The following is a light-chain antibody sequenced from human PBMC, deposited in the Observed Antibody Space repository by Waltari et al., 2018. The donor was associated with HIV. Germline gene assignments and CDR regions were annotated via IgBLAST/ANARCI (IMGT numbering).Light chain of an antibody. CDR3: QQHPIT. CDR2: AVS. CDR1: QSVIRDY. J-gene: IGKJ5*01. Sequence: DIVLTQSPVTLSFSPGERAPLSVRASQSVIRDYLSWYQQKPGQVPRLLIYAVSSRATGIPDRFSGSGSETEFTLTSSRLEPEDFAVYYCQQHPITFGQGTRLEIK. V-gene: IGKV3-20*01.